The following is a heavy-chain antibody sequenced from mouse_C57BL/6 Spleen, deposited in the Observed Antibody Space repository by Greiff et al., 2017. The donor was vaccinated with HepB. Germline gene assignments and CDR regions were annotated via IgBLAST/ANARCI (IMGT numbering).Heavy chain of an antibody. Sequence: DVMLVESGGGLVKPGGSLKLSCAASGFTFSSYTMSWVRQTPEKRLEWVATISGGGGNTYYPDSVKGRFTISRDNAKNTLYLQMSSLRSEDTALYYCARPPIDYGSSRYWYFDVWGTGTTVTVSS. D-gene: IGHD1-1*01. CDR3: ARPPIDYGSSRYWYFDV. V-gene: IGHV5-9*01. CDR2: ISGGGGNT. J-gene: IGHJ1*03. CDR1: GFTFSSYT.